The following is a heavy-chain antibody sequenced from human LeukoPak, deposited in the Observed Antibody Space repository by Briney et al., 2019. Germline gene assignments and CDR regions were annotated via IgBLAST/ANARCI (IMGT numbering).Heavy chain of an antibody. CDR1: GGSIIGYW. Sequence: PSETLSLTCTVSGGSIIGYWWSWIRQPPGKGLEWIGNIRYNGNTYSNPSPKSRVTISVDTSKNQFSMKLSSVTAADTAMYYCARYAALSGPNWLDPWGRGTLVTVSS. CDR3: ARYAALSGPNWLDP. CDR2: IRYNGNT. V-gene: IGHV4-59*01. J-gene: IGHJ5*02. D-gene: IGHD6-19*01.